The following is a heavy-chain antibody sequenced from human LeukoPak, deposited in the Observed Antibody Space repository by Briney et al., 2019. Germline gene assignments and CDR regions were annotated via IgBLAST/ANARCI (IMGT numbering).Heavy chain of an antibody. V-gene: IGHV3-23*01. CDR1: GLIFPNVA. Sequence: GGSLRLSCAASGLIFPNVAMTWVRQDPGKGLERVSGISNNGGRTYSARSVRGRFTISRDNSKNMLYLQMNGLRVDDTAVYYCAKDVAGAALPYFGLDVWGQGTTVTVSS. CDR2: ISNNGGRT. CDR3: AKDVAGAALPYFGLDV. J-gene: IGHJ6*02. D-gene: IGHD3-9*01.